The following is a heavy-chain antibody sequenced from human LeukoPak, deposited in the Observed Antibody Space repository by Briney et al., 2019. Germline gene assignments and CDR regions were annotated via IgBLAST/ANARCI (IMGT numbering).Heavy chain of an antibody. CDR3: VKVAKYYYGSETYYFFEH. Sequence: GGSLRLSCAASGFTFSRYWMSWVRQAPGKGLEWVANIKQDGGEIYYVDSVKGRFTISRDNAKNSLDLQMNSLRVEDTGIYYCVKVAKYYYGSETYYFFEHWGQGTPVTASS. V-gene: IGHV3-7*01. J-gene: IGHJ4*02. CDR2: IKQDGGEI. CDR1: GFTFSRYW. D-gene: IGHD3-10*01.